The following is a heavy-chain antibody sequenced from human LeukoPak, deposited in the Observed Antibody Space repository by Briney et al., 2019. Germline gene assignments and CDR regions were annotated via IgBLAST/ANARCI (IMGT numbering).Heavy chain of an antibody. J-gene: IGHJ5*02. CDR3: ARDCGDYTGSNWFDP. V-gene: IGHV4-30-4*01. CDR1: GDSISSGDYY. CDR2: IYYSGST. D-gene: IGHD4-17*01. Sequence: SETLSLTCTVSGDSISSGDYYWSWIRQPPGKGLEWIGYIYYSGSTYYNPSLKSRVTISVDTSKNQFSLKLSSVTAADTAVYYCARDCGDYTGSNWFDPWGQGTLVTVSS.